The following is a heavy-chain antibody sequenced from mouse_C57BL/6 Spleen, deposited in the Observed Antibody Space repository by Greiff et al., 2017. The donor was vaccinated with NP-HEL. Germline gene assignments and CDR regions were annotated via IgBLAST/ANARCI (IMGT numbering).Heavy chain of an antibody. J-gene: IGHJ2*01. CDR3: ASRDITTVVAEYYFDY. V-gene: IGHV1-78*01. CDR1: GYTFTDHT. CDR2: IYPRDGST. Sequence: VQLQQSDAELVKPGASVKISCKVSGYTFTDHTIHWMKQRPEQGLEWIGYIYPRDGSTKYNEKFKGKATLTADKSSSTAYMQLNSLTSEDSAVYFCASRDITTVVAEYYFDYWGQGTTLTVSS. D-gene: IGHD1-1*01.